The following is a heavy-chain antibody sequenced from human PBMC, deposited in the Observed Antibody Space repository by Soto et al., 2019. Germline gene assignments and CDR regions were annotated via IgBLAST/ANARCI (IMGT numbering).Heavy chain of an antibody. CDR1: GFTFSRYG. J-gene: IGHJ5*02. Sequence: GGSLRLSCAASGFTFSRYGMHWVRQGPAKGLEWVSFISYDGGNTDYVGSVKGRFTISRDNSKNTLYLQMRSLRAEDTAVYFCAREVRANLNDFGDYEWFDPWGQGTLVTVSS. D-gene: IGHD4-17*01. V-gene: IGHV3-30*03. CDR2: ISYDGGNT. CDR3: AREVRANLNDFGDYEWFDP.